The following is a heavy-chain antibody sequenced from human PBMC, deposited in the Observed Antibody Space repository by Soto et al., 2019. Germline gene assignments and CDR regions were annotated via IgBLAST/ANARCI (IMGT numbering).Heavy chain of an antibody. CDR2: IYFSGST. V-gene: IGHV4-59*12. CDR1: GGSISRYY. J-gene: IGHJ4*02. CDR3: ARSQTTVTSYDY. Sequence: PSETLSLTCTVSGGSISRYYWSWIRQPPGKGLEWIGYIYFSGSTNYNPSLSSRVTLSVETSKNQFSMKVTSVTAADTAVYYCARSQTTVTSYDYWGQGTLVTVS. D-gene: IGHD4-17*01.